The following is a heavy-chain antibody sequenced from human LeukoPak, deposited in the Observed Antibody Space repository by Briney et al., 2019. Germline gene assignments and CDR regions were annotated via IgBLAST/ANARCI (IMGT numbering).Heavy chain of an antibody. D-gene: IGHD2-8*01. Sequence: PGGSLRLSCAASGFTFSSYAVSWVRQAPGKGLEWVSSISGSGGSTYSADSVKGRFIISRDNSKNTLYLQMNSLRAEDTALYYCAKDRSCTNDICHGDFDYWGQGTLVTVSS. CDR2: ISGSGGST. J-gene: IGHJ4*02. CDR3: AKDRSCTNDICHGDFDY. V-gene: IGHV3-23*01. CDR1: GFTFSSYA.